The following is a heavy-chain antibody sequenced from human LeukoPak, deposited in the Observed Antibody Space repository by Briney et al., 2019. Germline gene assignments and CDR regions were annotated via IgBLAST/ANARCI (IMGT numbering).Heavy chain of an antibody. J-gene: IGHJ4*02. Sequence: GGSLRLSCVVSGFTFSNYWMSWVRPAPGKGLEWVANIKQDGSVKYYVDSLKGRFTISRDNAKNSVYLQMNSLRTEDTAVYYCARIGYSSSSTDYWGQGTLVNVSS. CDR2: IKQDGSVK. CDR3: ARIGYSSSSTDY. CDR1: GFTFSNYW. D-gene: IGHD6-13*01. V-gene: IGHV3-7*01.